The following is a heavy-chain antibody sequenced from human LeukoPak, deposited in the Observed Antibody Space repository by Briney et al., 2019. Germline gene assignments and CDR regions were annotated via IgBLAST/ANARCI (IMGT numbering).Heavy chain of an antibody. J-gene: IGHJ4*02. CDR2: ISQDGGEK. CDR3: ATGVWYLES. CDR1: GFSLSTYW. Sequence: GSLRLSCAASGFSLSTYWLSWVRQAPGKGLEWVANISQDGGEKFHVDSVKGRFTISRDNAKNSLYLQMNGLTAEDTAVYYCATGVWYLESWGQGTLVTVSS. V-gene: IGHV3-7*01. D-gene: IGHD5/OR15-5a*01.